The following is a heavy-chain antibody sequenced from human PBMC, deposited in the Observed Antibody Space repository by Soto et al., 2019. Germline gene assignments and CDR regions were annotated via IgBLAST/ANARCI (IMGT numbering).Heavy chain of an antibody. CDR2: IIPLFGTT. V-gene: IGHV1-69*01. CDR3: AADLGFGKLSGA. CDR1: GDTFKNCV. J-gene: IGHJ6*02. D-gene: IGHD3-10*01. Sequence: QVQVVQSGVEVRRPGSSVKVSCKASGDTFKNCVISWVRQAPGQGLEWMGGIIPLFGTTDFAQRFQGRLTITTDESTTTAYMELSRLRSEDTATYYCAADLGFGKLSGAWGQGTTVIVSS.